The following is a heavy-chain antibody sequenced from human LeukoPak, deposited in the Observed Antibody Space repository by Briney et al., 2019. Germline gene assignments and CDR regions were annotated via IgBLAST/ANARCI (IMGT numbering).Heavy chain of an antibody. D-gene: IGHD2-2*01. J-gene: IGHJ4*02. CDR1: GFTFSSYA. Sequence: GGSLRLSCAASGFTFSSYAMSWVRQAPGKGLEWVSAISGSGGSTYYADSVKGRFTISRDNSKNTLYLQMNSLRAEDPAVYYCAKDRGIVVVPAALYPHWGQGTLVTVSS. V-gene: IGHV3-23*01. CDR3: AKDRGIVVVPAALYPH. CDR2: ISGSGGST.